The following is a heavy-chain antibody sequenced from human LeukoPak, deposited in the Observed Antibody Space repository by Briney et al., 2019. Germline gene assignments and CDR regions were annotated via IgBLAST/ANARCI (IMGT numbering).Heavy chain of an antibody. D-gene: IGHD6-13*01. CDR1: GGSISSSYYY. Sequence: SETLSLTCTVSGGSISSSYYYWGWIRQPPGKGLEWFGSIYFSGSTFYNPSLKSRVTISVDTSKSQFSLKLASVTAADTAVYYCVTWGSSTFAFDIWGQGTMVTVSS. V-gene: IGHV4-39*01. J-gene: IGHJ3*02. CDR2: IYFSGST. CDR3: VTWGSSTFAFDI.